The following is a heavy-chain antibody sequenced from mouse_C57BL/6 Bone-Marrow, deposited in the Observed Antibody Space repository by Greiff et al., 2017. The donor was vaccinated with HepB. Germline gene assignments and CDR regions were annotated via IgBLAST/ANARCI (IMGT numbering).Heavy chain of an antibody. D-gene: IGHD2-2*01. CDR2: IDPENGDT. Sequence: VQLQQSGAELVRPGASVKLSCTASGFNIKDDYMHWVKQRPEQGLEWIGWIDPENGDTEYASKFQGKATITADTSSNTAYLQLSSLTSEDTAVYYFTIYYGYNLAWFAYWGQETLVTVSA. CDR1: GFNIKDDY. V-gene: IGHV14-4*01. J-gene: IGHJ3*01. CDR3: TIYYGYNLAWFAY.